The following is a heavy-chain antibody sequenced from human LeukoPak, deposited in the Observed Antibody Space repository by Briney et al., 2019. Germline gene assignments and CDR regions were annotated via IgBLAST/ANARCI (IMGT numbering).Heavy chain of an antibody. Sequence: SETLSLTCTVSGGSISSYYWSWIRQPPGKGLEWIGYIYYSGSTNYNPSLKSRVTISVDTSKNQFSLKLSSVTAADTAVYCCARHKARVGATFDYWGQGTLVTVSS. CDR3: ARHKARVGATFDY. V-gene: IGHV4-59*08. CDR1: GGSISSYY. CDR2: IYYSGST. D-gene: IGHD1-26*01. J-gene: IGHJ4*02.